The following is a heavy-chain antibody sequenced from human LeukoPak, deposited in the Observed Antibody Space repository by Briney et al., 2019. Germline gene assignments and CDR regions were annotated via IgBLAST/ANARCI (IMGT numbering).Heavy chain of an antibody. V-gene: IGHV3-48*03. J-gene: IGHJ4*02. CDR2: ISSSGTTI. CDR3: ARGYCGGGSCWGGNY. CDR1: GFTFSNYE. D-gene: IGHD2-15*01. Sequence: QAGGSLRLSCAASGFTFSNYEMNWVRQAPGKGLEWVSYISSSGTTIYYAERRFTISRDNAKNSLYLLMNSLRAEDTAIYYCARGYCGGGSCWGGNYWGGETLVTVS.